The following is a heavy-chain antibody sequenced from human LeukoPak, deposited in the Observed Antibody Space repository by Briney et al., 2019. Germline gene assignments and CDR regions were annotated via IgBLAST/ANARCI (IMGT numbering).Heavy chain of an antibody. D-gene: IGHD2-15*01. CDR1: GFTFSSYA. V-gene: IGHV3-30*04. CDR2: ISYDGSNK. CDR3: ARERVVTRYFDY. J-gene: IGHJ4*02. Sequence: GGSLRLSCAASGFTFSSYAMHWVRQAPGKGLEWVAVISYDGSNKYYVDSVKGRFTISRDNSKNTLYLQMNSLRAEDTAVYYCARERVVTRYFDYWGQGTLVTVSS.